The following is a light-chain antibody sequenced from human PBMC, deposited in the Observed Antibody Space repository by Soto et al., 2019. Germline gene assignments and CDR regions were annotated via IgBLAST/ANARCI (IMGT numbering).Light chain of an antibody. CDR1: QSVRNY. CDR2: DAS. J-gene: IGKJ4*01. CDR3: QQRSNWPLLT. Sequence: EIVLTQSPATLSLSPLERSTLSFISSQSVRNYLAWYQQKPGQAPRLLIYDASTRASGIPVRFSGTGYGTDFTLTISSLEPGDFAVYYCQQRSNWPLLTFGGGTKVDIK. V-gene: IGKV3-11*01.